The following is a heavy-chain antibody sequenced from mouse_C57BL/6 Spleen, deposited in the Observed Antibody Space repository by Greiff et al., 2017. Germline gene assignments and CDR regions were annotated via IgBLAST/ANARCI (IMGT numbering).Heavy chain of an antibody. CDR2: IDPETGGT. J-gene: IGHJ2*01. Sequence: VQLVESGAELVRPGASVTLSCKASGYTFTDYEMHWVKQTPVHGLEWIGAIDPETGGTAYNQKFKGKAILTADKSSSTAYMELRSLTSEDSAVYYCTRPYDYDYWGQGTTLTVSS. V-gene: IGHV1-15*01. CDR1: GYTFTDYE. CDR3: TRPYDYDY. D-gene: IGHD2-4*01.